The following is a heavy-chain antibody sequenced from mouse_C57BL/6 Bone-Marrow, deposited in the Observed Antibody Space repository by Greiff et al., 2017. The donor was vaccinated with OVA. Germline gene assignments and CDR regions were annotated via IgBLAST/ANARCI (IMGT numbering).Heavy chain of an antibody. CDR1: GYTFTSYG. J-gene: IGHJ2*01. Sequence: LQESGAELARPGASVKLSCKASGYTFTSYGISWVKQRTGQGLEWIGEIYPRSGNTYYNEKFKGKATLTADKSSSTAYMELRSLTSEDSAVYFCARGYYGSSYDDYWGQGTTLTVSS. CDR2: IYPRSGNT. D-gene: IGHD1-1*01. CDR3: ARGYYGSSYDDY. V-gene: IGHV1-81*01.